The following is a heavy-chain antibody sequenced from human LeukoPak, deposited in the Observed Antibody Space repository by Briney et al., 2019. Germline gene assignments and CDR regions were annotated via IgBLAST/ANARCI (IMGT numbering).Heavy chain of an antibody. Sequence: SETLSLTCTVSGGSISSYYWSWIRQPPGKGLEWIGYLYYSGNTNYNPSFKSRVTISVDTPKNQFSLNLSSVTAADTAVFYCARRGPGNWYFDLWGRGTLVTVSS. V-gene: IGHV4-59*08. J-gene: IGHJ2*01. CDR1: GGSISSYY. CDR3: ARRGPGNWYFDL. CDR2: LYYSGNT.